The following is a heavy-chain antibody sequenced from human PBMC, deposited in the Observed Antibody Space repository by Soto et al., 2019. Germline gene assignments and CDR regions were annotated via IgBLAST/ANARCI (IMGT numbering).Heavy chain of an antibody. D-gene: IGHD3-10*01. CDR2: INPNSGGT. V-gene: IGHV1-2*02. Sequence: ASVKVSCKASGYTFTGYYMHWVRQAPGRGLEWMGWINPNSGGTNYAQKFQGRVTMTRDTSISTAYMELSRLRSDDTAVYYCARGSLPSRTFDPWGQGTLVTVSS. J-gene: IGHJ5*02. CDR3: ARGSLPSRTFDP. CDR1: GYTFTGYY.